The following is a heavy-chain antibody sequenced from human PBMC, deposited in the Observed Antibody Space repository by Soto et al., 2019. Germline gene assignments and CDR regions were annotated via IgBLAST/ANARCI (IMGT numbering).Heavy chain of an antibody. CDR3: ARHTYYGDYPYWYFDL. CDR1: GGSISSSSYY. CDR2: IYYSGST. J-gene: IGHJ2*01. V-gene: IGHV4-39*01. Sequence: QLQLQESGPGLVKPSETLSLTCTVSGGSISSSSYYWGWIRQPPGKGLEWIGSIYYSGSTYYNPSLKSRVTISVDPSKNQFSLKLSSVTAADTAVYYCARHTYYGDYPYWYFDLWGRGTLVTVSS. D-gene: IGHD4-17*01.